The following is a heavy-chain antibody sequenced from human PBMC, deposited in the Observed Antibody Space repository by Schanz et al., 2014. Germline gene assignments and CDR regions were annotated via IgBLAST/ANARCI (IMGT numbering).Heavy chain of an antibody. Sequence: VHLVESGGGLVKPGGSLRLSCAASGFTFSDYYMSWIRQAPGKGLEWVSSISSSSSYIYYADSVKGRFTISRDNSKNTLYLQMNSLRADDTAVYFCARAHGNNWYGKGLDYWGQGTQVTVSS. V-gene: IGHV3-11*06. D-gene: IGHD1-1*01. CDR2: ISSSSSYI. CDR3: ARAHGNNWYGKGLDY. J-gene: IGHJ4*02. CDR1: GFTFSDYY.